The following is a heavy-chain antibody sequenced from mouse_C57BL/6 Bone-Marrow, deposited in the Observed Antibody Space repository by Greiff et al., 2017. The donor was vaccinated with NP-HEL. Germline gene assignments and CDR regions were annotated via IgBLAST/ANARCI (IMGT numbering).Heavy chain of an antibody. V-gene: IGHV14-2*01. Sequence: EVQLQESGAELVKPGASVKLSCTASGFNIKDYYMHWVKQRTEQGLEWIGRIDPEDGETKYAPKFQGKATITADTSSNTAYLQLSSLTSEDTAVYYCAPIYYGNYGLYYYAMDYWGQGTSVTVSS. J-gene: IGHJ4*01. CDR2: IDPEDGET. D-gene: IGHD2-1*01. CDR1: GFNIKDYY. CDR3: APIYYGNYGLYYYAMDY.